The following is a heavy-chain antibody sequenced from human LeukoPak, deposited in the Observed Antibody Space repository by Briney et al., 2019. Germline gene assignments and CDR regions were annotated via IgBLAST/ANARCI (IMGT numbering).Heavy chain of an antibody. D-gene: IGHD3-22*01. CDR3: ASLVGDSSGYGDTTIDY. V-gene: IGHV3-21*01. Sequence: GGSLRLSCAASGFTFSSYAMSWVRQAPGKGLEWVSAISSSSSYIYYADSVKGRFTISRDNAKNSLYLQMNSLRAEDTAVYYCASLVGDSSGYGDTTIDYWGQGTLVTVSS. CDR1: GFTFSSYA. CDR2: ISSSSSYI. J-gene: IGHJ4*02.